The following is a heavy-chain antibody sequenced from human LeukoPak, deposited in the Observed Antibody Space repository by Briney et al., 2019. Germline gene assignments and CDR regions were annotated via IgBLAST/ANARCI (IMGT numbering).Heavy chain of an antibody. J-gene: IGHJ4*02. D-gene: IGHD2-21*02. CDR3: ARTAGGDLYYFDY. V-gene: IGHV3-21*01. CDR2: ISSSSSYI. CDR1: GFTFSSYS. Sequence: GGSLRLSCAASGFTFSSYSMNWVRQAPGKGLEWVSSISSSSSYIYYADSVKGRFTISRDNAKNSLYLQMNSLRAEDTAVYYCARTAGGDLYYFDYWGQGTLVTVSS.